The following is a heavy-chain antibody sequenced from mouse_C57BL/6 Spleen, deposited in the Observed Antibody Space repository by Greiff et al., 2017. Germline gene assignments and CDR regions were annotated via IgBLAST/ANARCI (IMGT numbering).Heavy chain of an antibody. J-gene: IGHJ1*03. Sequence: VMLQQSGPELVKPGASVKISCKASGYAFSSSWMNWVKQRPGKGLEWIGRIYPGDGDTNYNGKFKGKATLTADKSSSTAYMQLSSLTSEDSAVYFCARWTYYGNYDWYFDVWGTGTTVTVSS. CDR2: IYPGDGDT. V-gene: IGHV1-82*01. CDR1: GYAFSSSW. CDR3: ARWTYYGNYDWYFDV. D-gene: IGHD2-10*01.